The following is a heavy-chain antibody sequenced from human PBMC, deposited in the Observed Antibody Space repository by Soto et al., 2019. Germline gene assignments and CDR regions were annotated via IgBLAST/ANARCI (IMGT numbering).Heavy chain of an antibody. CDR3: ARLRAYDYVWGSYRHGPYYFDY. CDR1: GFTFSDYY. D-gene: IGHD3-16*02. V-gene: IGHV3-11*01. J-gene: IGHJ4*02. CDR2: ISSSGSTI. Sequence: GGSLRLSCAASGFTFSDYYMSWIRQAPGKGLEWVSYISSSGSTIYYADSVKGRFTISRDNAKNSLYLQMNSLRAEDTAVYYCARLRAYDYVWGSYRHGPYYFDYWGQGTLVTVSS.